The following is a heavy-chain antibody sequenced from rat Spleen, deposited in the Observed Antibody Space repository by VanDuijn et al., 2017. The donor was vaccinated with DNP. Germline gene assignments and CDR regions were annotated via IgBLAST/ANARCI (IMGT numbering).Heavy chain of an antibody. CDR3: VRSDYNDDSHYYGYFDH. D-gene: IGHD1-12*02. CDR1: GVSLTSNS. V-gene: IGHV2-1*01. CDR2: IWSGGST. Sequence: QVQLKESGPGLVQPSQTLSLTCTVSGVSLTSNSAHWVRQSPGKGLEWVGAIWSGGSTDYNSPLESRLSISRDTSKSQVFLKMNSLQTEDTAMYFCVRSDYNDDSHYYGYFDHWGQGVMVTVSS. J-gene: IGHJ2*01.